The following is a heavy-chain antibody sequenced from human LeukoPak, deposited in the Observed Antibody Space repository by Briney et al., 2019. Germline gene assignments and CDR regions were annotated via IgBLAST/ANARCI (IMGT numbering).Heavy chain of an antibody. Sequence: PGGSLRLSCAASGFTFSAYSMNWVRQAPGKGLEWISYIGISSGNTKYADSVKGRFTISGDNAKNTLFLQMNSLRAEDTAVYFCARDVVLGSGSCASWGQGTLVTVSS. J-gene: IGHJ4*02. CDR2: IGISSGNT. CDR3: ARDVVLGSGSCAS. D-gene: IGHD3-10*01. V-gene: IGHV3-48*04. CDR1: GFTFSAYS.